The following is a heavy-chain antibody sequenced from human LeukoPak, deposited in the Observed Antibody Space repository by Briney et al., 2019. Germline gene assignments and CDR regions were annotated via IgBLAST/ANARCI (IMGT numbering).Heavy chain of an antibody. J-gene: IGHJ6*03. CDR3: ARDPPPYYYYYMDV. Sequence: PSETLSLTCTVSGGSISSYYWSWIRQPAGKGLEWIGRIYTSGSTNYNPSLKSRVTISVDTSKNQFSLKLSSVTAADTAVYYCARDPPPYYYYYMDVWGKGTTVTVSS. V-gene: IGHV4-4*07. CDR2: IYTSGST. CDR1: GGSISSYY.